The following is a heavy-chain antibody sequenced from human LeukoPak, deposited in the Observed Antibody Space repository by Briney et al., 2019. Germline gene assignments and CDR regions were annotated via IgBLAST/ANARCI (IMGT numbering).Heavy chain of an antibody. CDR1: GDSISDSY. Sequence: SETLPLTCTVSGDSISDSYWSWTRQTAGKGLEWIGRIYASGTTNYNPSLKSRVIMSVDTSKNQFSLRLTSVTAACTAVYHCARDIRSHNGPGGYYYYYMDVWGKGTTVTVSS. CDR3: ARDIRSHNGPGGYYYYYMDV. J-gene: IGHJ6*03. V-gene: IGHV4-4*07. D-gene: IGHD2-8*01. CDR2: IYASGTT.